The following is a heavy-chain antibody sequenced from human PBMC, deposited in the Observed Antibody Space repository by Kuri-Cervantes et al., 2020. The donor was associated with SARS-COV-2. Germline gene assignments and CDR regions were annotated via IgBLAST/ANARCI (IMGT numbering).Heavy chain of an antibody. CDR1: GFTFSSYW. D-gene: IGHD2-21*01. CDR2: IKQDGSEK. CDR3: AKDRAGVHDF. J-gene: IGHJ4*02. Sequence: GGSLRLSCAASGFTFSSYWMSWVRQAPGKGLEWVANIKQDGSEKYYVDSVKGRFSISRDNSQNTLHLQMKSLRDEDTAIYYCAKDRAGVHDFWGQGTLVTVSS. V-gene: IGHV3-7*01.